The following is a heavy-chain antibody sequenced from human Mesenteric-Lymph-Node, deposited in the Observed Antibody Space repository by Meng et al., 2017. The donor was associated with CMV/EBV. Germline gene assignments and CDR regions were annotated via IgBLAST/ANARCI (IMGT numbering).Heavy chain of an antibody. D-gene: IGHD6-19*01. CDR2: IIPILGIA. J-gene: IGHJ4*02. Sequence: SVKVSCKASGGTFSSYAISWVRQAPGQGLEWMGGIIPILGIANYAQKFQGRVTITADKSTSTAYMELSSLRSEDTAVYYCASKAVAGSRRPLDYWGQGTLVTVSS. CDR3: ASKAVAGSRRPLDY. CDR1: GGTFSSYA. V-gene: IGHV1-69*10.